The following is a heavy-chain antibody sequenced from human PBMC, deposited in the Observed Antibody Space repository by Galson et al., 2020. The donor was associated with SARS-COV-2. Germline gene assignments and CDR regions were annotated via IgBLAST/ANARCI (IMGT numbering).Heavy chain of an antibody. CDR2: IAWDDDK. J-gene: IGHJ6*02. D-gene: IGHD5-12*01. Sequence: SGPTLVKPTQTLTLTCTFSGFSPSTRGMCVRWIRHPPGKALEWLALIAWDDDKYYSTSLKTRLTISKDTSKNQVVLTMTNMDPVDTATYYCARIRVEMATIGNYYYYGMDVWGQGTTVTVSS. CDR1: GFSPSTRGMC. CDR3: ARIRVEMATIGNYYYYGMDV. V-gene: IGHV2-70*01.